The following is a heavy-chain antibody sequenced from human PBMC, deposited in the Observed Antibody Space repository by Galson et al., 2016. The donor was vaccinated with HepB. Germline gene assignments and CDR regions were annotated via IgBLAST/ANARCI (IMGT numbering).Heavy chain of an antibody. CDR1: GFTFSDWD. CDR3: ARDLWRGGRIDY. J-gene: IGHJ4*02. V-gene: IGHV3-53*01. Sequence: SLRLSCAASGFTFSDWDFHWVRQAPGKGLEWVSVIYSGGSTYYADSVKGRFTISRDNSENTLYLQMNSLRAEDTAVYYCARDLWRGGRIDYWGQGTLVTVSS. CDR2: IYSGGST. D-gene: IGHD4-23*01.